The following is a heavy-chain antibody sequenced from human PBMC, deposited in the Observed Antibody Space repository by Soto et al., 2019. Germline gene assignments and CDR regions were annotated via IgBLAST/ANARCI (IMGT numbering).Heavy chain of an antibody. CDR1: GGSISSYY. J-gene: IGHJ5*02. D-gene: IGHD3-10*01. CDR3: ARVFGNYGSGTFPYNWFDP. Sequence: QVQLQESGPGLVKPSETLSLTCTVSGGSISSYYWSWIRQPPGKGLEWIGYIYYSGSTNYNPSLKSRVTISVDTSKNQFSLKLSSVTAADTAVYYCARVFGNYGSGTFPYNWFDPWGQGTLVTVSS. CDR2: IYYSGST. V-gene: IGHV4-59*01.